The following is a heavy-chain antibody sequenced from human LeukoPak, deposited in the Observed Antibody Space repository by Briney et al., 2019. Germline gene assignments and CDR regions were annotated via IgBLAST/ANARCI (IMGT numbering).Heavy chain of an antibody. D-gene: IGHD6-13*01. Sequence: SVTVSFKASGYTFTNYSISWVRQAPGQGLDWMGGIIPIFGTANYTQKLQGRVTMTDDKYTSTDYMELRSLRSEDTAVYYCARQDRRSWREYYYYYYMDVWGKGTTVTVSS. CDR1: GYTFTNYS. J-gene: IGHJ6*03. CDR3: ARQDRRSWREYYYYYYMDV. CDR2: IIPIFGTA. V-gene: IGHV1-69*06.